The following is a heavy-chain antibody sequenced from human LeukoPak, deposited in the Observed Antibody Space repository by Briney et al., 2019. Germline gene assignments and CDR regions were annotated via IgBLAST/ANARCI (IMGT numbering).Heavy chain of an antibody. CDR1: GGTFSSYA. V-gene: IGHV1-69*04. CDR2: IIPIFGIA. CDR3: AGETFAITMVRGVILHY. J-gene: IGHJ4*02. D-gene: IGHD3-10*01. Sequence: SVKVSCKASGGTFSSYAISWVRQAPGQGLEWMGRIIPIFGIANYAQKFQGRVTITADKSTSTAYMELSSLRSEDTAVYYCAGETFAITMVRGVILHYWSQGTLVTVSS.